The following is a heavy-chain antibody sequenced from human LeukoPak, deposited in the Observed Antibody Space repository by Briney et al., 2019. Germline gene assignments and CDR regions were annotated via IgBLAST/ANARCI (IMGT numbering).Heavy chain of an antibody. CDR1: GGSFSGYY. J-gene: IGHJ5*02. V-gene: IGHV4-34*01. Sequence: SETLSLTCAVYGGSFSGYYWSWIRQPPGRGLEWIGEINHSGSTNYNSSLKSRVTISVDTSKNQFSLKLSSVTAADTAVYYCARRASYYDTSGYYNLYNWFDPWGQGTLVTVSS. D-gene: IGHD3-22*01. CDR2: INHSGST. CDR3: ARRASYYDTSGYYNLYNWFDP.